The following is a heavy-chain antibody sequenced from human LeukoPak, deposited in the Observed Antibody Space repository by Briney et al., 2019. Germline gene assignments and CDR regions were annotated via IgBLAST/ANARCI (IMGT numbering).Heavy chain of an antibody. CDR2: ISGGGSST. Sequence: PGGSLRLSCAASGFSFSGYAMNWVRQAPGKGLEWVSVISGGGSSTNYADSVKGRFTISRENSKNTLYLQMNSLRAEDTAVYYCAHTDSYYFDSGMVSWGQGALVTVSS. CDR1: GFSFSGYA. V-gene: IGHV3-23*01. CDR3: AHTDSYYFDSGMVS. J-gene: IGHJ5*02. D-gene: IGHD3-22*01.